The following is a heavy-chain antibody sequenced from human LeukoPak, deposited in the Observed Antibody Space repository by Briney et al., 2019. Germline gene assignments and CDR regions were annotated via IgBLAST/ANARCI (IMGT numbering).Heavy chain of an antibody. V-gene: IGHV3-7*03. CDR3: ASDFGSGSFFAY. CDR1: GFTFSTHW. Sequence: GGSLRLSCAASGFTFSTHWMSWVRQIPGKRLEWVANIKQDGSEKHYVDSVRGRFTISRDNAESSLYLQMNSLRAEDTAVYYCASDFGSGSFFAYWGQGTLVTVTS. CDR2: IKQDGSEK. D-gene: IGHD3-10*01. J-gene: IGHJ4*02.